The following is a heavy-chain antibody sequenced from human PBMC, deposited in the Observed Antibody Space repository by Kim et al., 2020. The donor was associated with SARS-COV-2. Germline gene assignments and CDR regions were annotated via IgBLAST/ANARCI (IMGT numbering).Heavy chain of an antibody. CDR1: GFTFSSYG. J-gene: IGHJ4*02. CDR2: ISYDGSNK. CDR3: AKDLGA. V-gene: IGHV3-30*18. Sequence: GGSLRLSCAASGFTFSSYGMHWVRQAPGKGLEWVAVISYDGSNKYYADSVKGRFTISRENSKNTLYLQMNSLRAEDTAVYYCAKDLGAWGQGTLATVSS. D-gene: IGHD3-16*01.